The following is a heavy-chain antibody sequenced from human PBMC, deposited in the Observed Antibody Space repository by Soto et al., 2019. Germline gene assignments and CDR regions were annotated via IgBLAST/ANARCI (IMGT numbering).Heavy chain of an antibody. CDR1: GYSFTSYW. D-gene: IGHD3-22*01. CDR3: ARRTVMDYYDSSGYYYYGMDV. J-gene: IGHJ6*02. CDR2: IDPSDSYT. V-gene: IGHV5-10-1*01. Sequence: GESLKISCKASGYSFTSYWIRWVRQMPGKALEWMGRIDPSDSYTNYSPSFQGHVTISADKSISTAYLQWSSLKASDTAMYYCARRTVMDYYDSSGYYYYGMDVWGPGTTVTASS.